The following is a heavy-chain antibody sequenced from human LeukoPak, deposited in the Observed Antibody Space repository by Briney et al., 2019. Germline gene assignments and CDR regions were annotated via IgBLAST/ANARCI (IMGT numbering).Heavy chain of an antibody. D-gene: IGHD1-7*01. CDR3: VRDSTPHWNYGARFDY. CDR1: GFTLDEDA. V-gene: IGHV3-9*01. CDR2: ISWNSGSL. Sequence: GGSLRLSCAGSGFTLDEDAMHWVRQVPGKGVEGVLGISWNSGSLGYVDSVKGRFTISRDNATTSLYLQMNSLRREATALYYCVRDSTPHWNYGARFDYWGQGILVTVSS. J-gene: IGHJ4*02.